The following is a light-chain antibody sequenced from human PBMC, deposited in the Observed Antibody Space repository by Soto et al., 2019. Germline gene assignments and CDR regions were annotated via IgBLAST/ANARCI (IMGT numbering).Light chain of an antibody. V-gene: IGLV2-8*01. J-gene: IGLJ1*01. Sequence: QSALTQPPSASGSPGQSVTISCTGTSSDVGGYNYVSWYQQHPGRAPKLMIYEVSKRPSGVPDRFSGSKSGNTASLTVSGLQAEDEADYYCSSYAGSNNLGVFGTGTKLTVL. CDR2: EVS. CDR1: SSDVGGYNY. CDR3: SSYAGSNNLGV.